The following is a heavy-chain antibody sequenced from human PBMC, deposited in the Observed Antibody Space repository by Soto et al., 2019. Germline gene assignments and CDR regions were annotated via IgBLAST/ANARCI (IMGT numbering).Heavy chain of an antibody. J-gene: IGHJ6*02. D-gene: IGHD2-15*01. V-gene: IGHV1-69*06. Sequence: EASVKVSCKASGCTFSSYAISWVRQAPGQGLEWMGGIIPIFGTANYAQKFQGRVTITADKSTSTAYMELSSLRSGDTAVYYCARVTHGRDSYYYYGMDVWGQGTTVTVS. CDR3: ARVTHGRDSYYYYGMDV. CDR1: GCTFSSYA. CDR2: IIPIFGTA.